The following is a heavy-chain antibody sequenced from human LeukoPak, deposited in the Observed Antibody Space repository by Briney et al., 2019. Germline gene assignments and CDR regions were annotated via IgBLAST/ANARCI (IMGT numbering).Heavy chain of an antibody. CDR2: ISSSGTTI. CDR3: ARDRAYYYGSGSDVDV. Sequence: GGSLRLSCAASGFTFSSYEMNWVRQAPGKGLEWVSYISSSGTTIYDADSVKGRFTISRDNAKNSLSLQMNSLRAEDTAVYYCARDRAYYYGSGSDVDVWGKGTTVTISS. CDR1: GFTFSSYE. D-gene: IGHD3-10*01. J-gene: IGHJ6*04. V-gene: IGHV3-48*03.